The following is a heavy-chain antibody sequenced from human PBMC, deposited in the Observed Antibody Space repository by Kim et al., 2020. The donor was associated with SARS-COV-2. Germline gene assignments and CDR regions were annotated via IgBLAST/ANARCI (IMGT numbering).Heavy chain of an antibody. CDR2: ISHSSGYT. Sequence: GGSLRLSCAASGFTFNDYYMSWIRQAPGKGLEWISYISHSSGYTNYADSVKGRFTISRDNGKNSLYLLMSSLRAEDTAVYYCARCKAPGDFYGLDVWGQGTTLTVSS. CDR1: GFTFNDYY. J-gene: IGHJ6*02. D-gene: IGHD3-10*01. V-gene: IGHV3-11*03. CDR3: ARCKAPGDFYGLDV.